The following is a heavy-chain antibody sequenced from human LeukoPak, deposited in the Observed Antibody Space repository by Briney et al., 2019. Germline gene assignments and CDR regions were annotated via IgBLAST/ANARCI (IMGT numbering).Heavy chain of an antibody. Sequence: PGRSLRLSSAASGFTFSRYGMHRVRQAPGKGLERVAVIWYDGSNKYYADSVKGRFTISRDDSKNTAYLQMNSLKTEDTAVYYCARRSGDDSSGYYDNWGQGTLVTVSS. CDR2: IWYDGSNK. J-gene: IGHJ4*02. V-gene: IGHV3-33*01. D-gene: IGHD3-22*01. CDR3: ARRSGDDSSGYYDN. CDR1: GFTFSRYG.